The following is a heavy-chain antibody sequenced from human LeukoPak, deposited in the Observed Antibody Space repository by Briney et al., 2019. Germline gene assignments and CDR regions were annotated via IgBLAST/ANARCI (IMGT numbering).Heavy chain of an antibody. CDR3: TTVHGQSSTWIDY. CDR2: VKSKTDGETT. Sequence: GGSLRLCCVASGFTFTNAWMSWVRQAPGKGLEWVGRVKSKTDGETTDYAAPVKGRFTISRDDSKNTLYLQMNSLKTEDTAVYYCTTVHGQSSTWIDYWGQGTLVTVSS. V-gene: IGHV3-15*01. D-gene: IGHD6-13*01. CDR1: GFTFTNAW. J-gene: IGHJ4*02.